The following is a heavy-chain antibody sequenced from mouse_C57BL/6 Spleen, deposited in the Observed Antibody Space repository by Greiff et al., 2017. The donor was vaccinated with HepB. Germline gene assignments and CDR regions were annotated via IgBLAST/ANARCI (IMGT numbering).Heavy chain of an antibody. CDR3: ARDYYGSSLAWFAY. CDR1: GFTFSDYG. J-gene: IGHJ3*01. CDR2: ISSGSSTI. Sequence: DVQLVESGGGLVKPGGSLKLSCAASGFTFSDYGMHWVRQAPEKGLEWVAYISSGSSTIYYADTVKGRFTISRDNAKNTLFLQMTSLRSEDTAMYYCARDYYGSSLAWFAYWGQGTLVTVSA. V-gene: IGHV5-17*01. D-gene: IGHD1-1*01.